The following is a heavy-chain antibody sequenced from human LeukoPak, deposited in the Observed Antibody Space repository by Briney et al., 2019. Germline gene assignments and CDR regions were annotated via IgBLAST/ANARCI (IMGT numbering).Heavy chain of an antibody. D-gene: IGHD1-26*01. CDR3: AKEVGPLDY. V-gene: IGHV3-74*01. Sequence: GGSLRLSCAASGFTLSTYWIHWVRQAPGKGLVWVSRINPDGSSTSYADSVKGRFTISRDNAKNTLYLQMSSLRAEDTAVYYCAKEVGPLDYWGQGTLVTVSS. CDR1: GFTLSTYW. J-gene: IGHJ4*02. CDR2: INPDGSST.